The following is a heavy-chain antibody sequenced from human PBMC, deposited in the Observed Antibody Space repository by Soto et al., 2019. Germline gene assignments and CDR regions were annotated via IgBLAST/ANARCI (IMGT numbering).Heavy chain of an antibody. CDR3: ARLVGAATGYYYYYMDG. V-gene: IGHV4-59*01. Sequence: SETLSLTCTVSGGSISSYYWSWIRQPPGKGLEWIGYIYYSGSTNYNPSLKSRVTISVDTSKNQFSLKLSSVTAADTAVYYCARLVGAATGYYYYYMDGWGKGTTVTVAS. CDR2: IYYSGST. J-gene: IGHJ6*03. D-gene: IGHD2-15*01. CDR1: GGSISSYY.